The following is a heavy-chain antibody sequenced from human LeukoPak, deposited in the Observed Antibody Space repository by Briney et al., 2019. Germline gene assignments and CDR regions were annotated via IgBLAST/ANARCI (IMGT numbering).Heavy chain of an antibody. J-gene: IGHJ4*02. Sequence: GGSLRLSCAASGFTFSSYAMSWVRQAPGKGLEWVSAISGSGGSTYYADSVKGRFTISRDNSKNTLYLQMNSLRAEDTAVYYCARTRFLEWFNDYWGQGTLVTVSS. CDR2: ISGSGGST. CDR3: ARTRFLEWFNDY. CDR1: GFTFSSYA. V-gene: IGHV3-23*01. D-gene: IGHD3-3*01.